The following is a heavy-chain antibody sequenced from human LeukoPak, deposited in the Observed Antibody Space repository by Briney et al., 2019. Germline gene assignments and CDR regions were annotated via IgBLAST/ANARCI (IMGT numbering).Heavy chain of an antibody. CDR3: AREGGITVAGKFDS. V-gene: IGHV3-23*01. CDR1: GFTFSRNA. CDR2: LSGSGDNT. J-gene: IGHJ4*02. Sequence: PGGSLRLSCAASGFTFSRNAMSWVRQAPGKGLEWVSSLSGSGDNTYYADSVRGRFTISRDNSKNTLYLQMNSLRAEDTAVYYCAREGGITVAGKFDSWGQGTLVTVSS. D-gene: IGHD6-19*01.